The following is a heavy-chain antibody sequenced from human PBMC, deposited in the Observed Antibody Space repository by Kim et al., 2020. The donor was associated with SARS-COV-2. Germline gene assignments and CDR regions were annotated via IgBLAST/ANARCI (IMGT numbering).Heavy chain of an antibody. CDR3: ARGPIPSGFSDS. CDR2: ISHRGST. D-gene: IGHD3-22*01. CDR1: GGSFSGYY. J-gene: IGHJ4*02. Sequence: ETLSLTCAVYGGSFSGYYWSWIRQTPGKGLEWIGEISHRGSTNYNSSLKSRVTLSVDTSKNQFSLRLTSVTAADTAIYYCARGPIPSGFSDSWGQGILV. V-gene: IGHV4-34*01.